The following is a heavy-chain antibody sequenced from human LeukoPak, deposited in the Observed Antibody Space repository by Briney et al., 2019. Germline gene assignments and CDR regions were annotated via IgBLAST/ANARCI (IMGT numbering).Heavy chain of an antibody. D-gene: IGHD3-16*02. J-gene: IGHJ4*02. V-gene: IGHV3-74*01. CDR1: GFTFSDHW. Sequence: PGGSLRLSCAASGFTFSDHWMHWVRQVPGKGLLWVARMNSDGTTTNYADSVKGRFTISRDNAENTLFLQMNSLGADDTAVYYCAGAGCYRFDYGGQGPLVTVS. CDR2: MNSDGTTT. CDR3: AGAGCYRFDY.